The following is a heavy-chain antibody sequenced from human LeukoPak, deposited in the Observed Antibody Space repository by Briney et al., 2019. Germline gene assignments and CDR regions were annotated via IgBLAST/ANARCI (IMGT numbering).Heavy chain of an antibody. CDR1: GGSFSGYY. CDR3: ARGNRGVVVPAAIVWFDP. D-gene: IGHD2-2*02. Sequence: SETLSLTCAVYGGSFSGYYWSWVRQPPGKGLEWIGEINHSGSTNYNPSLKSRVTISVDTSKNQFSLKLSSVTAADTAVYYCARGNRGVVVPAAIVWFDPWGQGTLVTVSS. V-gene: IGHV4-34*01. J-gene: IGHJ5*02. CDR2: INHSGST.